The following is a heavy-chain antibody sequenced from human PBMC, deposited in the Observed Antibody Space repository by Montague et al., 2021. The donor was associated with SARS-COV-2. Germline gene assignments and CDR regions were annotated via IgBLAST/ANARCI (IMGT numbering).Heavy chain of an antibody. Sequence: SETLSLTCTVSNGPISSYYWSWVRQPPGKRLEWIGYIYYRGSTNYIPSLESRVTMSVDTSKNQFSLKLRSVTAADTAVYFCAREGLNNWFDPWGQGTLVIVSS. J-gene: IGHJ5*02. CDR3: AREGLNNWFDP. CDR1: NGPISSYY. CDR2: IYYRGST. V-gene: IGHV4-59*01.